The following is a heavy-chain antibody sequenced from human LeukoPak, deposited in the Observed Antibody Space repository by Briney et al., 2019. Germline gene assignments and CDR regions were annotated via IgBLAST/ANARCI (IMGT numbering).Heavy chain of an antibody. Sequence: ASVKVSCKASGYTFTSYDINWVRQATGQGLEWMGWMNPRSGNTGYAQNFQGRVTMTRNTSITTSYMELSSPRSEDTAVYYCARASRTYYGDYLYYFDSWGQGTQVTVSS. CDR2: MNPRSGNT. CDR3: ARASRTYYGDYLYYFDS. CDR1: GYTFTSYD. D-gene: IGHD4-17*01. J-gene: IGHJ4*02. V-gene: IGHV1-8*01.